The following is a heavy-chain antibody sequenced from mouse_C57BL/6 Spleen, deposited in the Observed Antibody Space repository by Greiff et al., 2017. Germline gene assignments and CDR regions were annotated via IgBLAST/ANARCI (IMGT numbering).Heavy chain of an antibody. Sequence: QVQLQQPGAELVKPGASVKLSCKASGYTFTSYWMHWVKQRPGQGLEWIGMIHPNSGSTNYNEKFKSKATLTVDKSSSTAYMQLSSLTSEDSAVYSCASPSMVTTAMDYWGQGTSVTVSS. CDR2: IHPNSGST. CDR1: GYTFTSYW. V-gene: IGHV1-64*01. CDR3: ASPSMVTTAMDY. J-gene: IGHJ4*01. D-gene: IGHD2-2*01.